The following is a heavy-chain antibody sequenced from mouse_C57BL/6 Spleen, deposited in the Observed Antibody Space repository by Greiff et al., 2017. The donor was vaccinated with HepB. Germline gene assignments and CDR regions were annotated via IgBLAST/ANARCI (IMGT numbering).Heavy chain of an antibody. CDR3: ARVGGGNWYFDV. D-gene: IGHD1-1*02. CDR2: ISYSGCT. CDR1: GYSITSGYD. J-gene: IGHJ1*03. Sequence: VMLVESGPGMVKPSQSLSLTCTVPGYSITSGYDWHWIRHFPGNKLEWMGYISYSGCTNDNPSLKSRISITHDTSKNHFFLKLNSVTNEDTATYYCARVGGGNWYFDVWGTGTTVTVSS. V-gene: IGHV3-1*01.